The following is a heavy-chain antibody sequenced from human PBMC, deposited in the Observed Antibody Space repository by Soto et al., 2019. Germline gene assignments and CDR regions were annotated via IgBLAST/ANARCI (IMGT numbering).Heavy chain of an antibody. CDR2: ISAYNGNT. CDR1: GYTFTSYG. CDR3: ATDKGCSGGSCYSGNWFDP. Sequence: QVQLVQSGAEVKKPGASVKVSCKASGYTFTSYGISWVRQAPGQGLEWMGWISAYNGNTNYAQKLHGRVTMTTDTSTSTAYMELRSLRSDDTAVYYCATDKGCSGGSCYSGNWFDPWGQGTLVTVSS. D-gene: IGHD2-15*01. J-gene: IGHJ5*02. V-gene: IGHV1-18*01.